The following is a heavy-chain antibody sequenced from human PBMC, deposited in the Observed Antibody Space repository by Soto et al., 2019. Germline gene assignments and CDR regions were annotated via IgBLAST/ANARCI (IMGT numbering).Heavy chain of an antibody. J-gene: IGHJ4*02. D-gene: IGHD3-10*01. CDR2: TSAYNRNT. V-gene: IGHV1-18*04. CDR1: GYTFTSYG. Sequence: ASVKGSCKASGYTFTSYGISWVRQAAGQGLEWMGWTSAYNRNTKYAQNLQGRGTMTTDTSTSTAYMEMGSLRSDDTAVYYCVRDSDSSGRYYTHYWGPGRLVTVSS. CDR3: VRDSDSSGRYYTHY.